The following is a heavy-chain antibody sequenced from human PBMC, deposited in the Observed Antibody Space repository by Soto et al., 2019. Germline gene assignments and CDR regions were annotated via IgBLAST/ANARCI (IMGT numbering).Heavy chain of an antibody. D-gene: IGHD3-10*01. CDR2: IRRRAKNYAT. J-gene: IGHJ4*02. Sequence: EVQLVESGGDLVQPGGSLKLSCAASGFTFSGSAMHWVRQASGKGLEWVGHIRRRAKNYATVYAASVKGRFIISRDDSKHTAYLQMNTLKTDDTVVYYCTRTFDGSYYFSPDFDYWGQGTLVTVS. V-gene: IGHV3-73*02. CDR3: TRTFDGSYYFSPDFDY. CDR1: GFTFSGSA.